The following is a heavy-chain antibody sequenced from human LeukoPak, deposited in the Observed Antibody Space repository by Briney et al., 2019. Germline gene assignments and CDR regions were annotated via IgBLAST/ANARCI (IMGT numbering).Heavy chain of an antibody. V-gene: IGHV6-1*01. CDR3: ARETTIIGGAINPIDY. D-gene: IGHD3-10*01. Sequence: SQTLSLTCAISGDSVSSNSAAWNWIRQSPSRGLEWLGRTYYRSKWYNDYAVSVKSRISINPDTSNNQFSLHLNSVTPEDTAVYFCARETTIIGGAINPIDYWGQGTLVTVSS. CDR2: TYYRSKWYN. CDR1: GDSVSSNSAA. J-gene: IGHJ4*02.